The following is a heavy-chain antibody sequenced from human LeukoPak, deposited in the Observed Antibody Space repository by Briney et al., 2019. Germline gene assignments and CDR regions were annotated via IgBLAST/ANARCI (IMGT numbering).Heavy chain of an antibody. CDR3: AREAHYYDSSGYYIYYYYYMDV. CDR1: GYTFSNYG. V-gene: IGHV1-18*01. D-gene: IGHD3-22*01. J-gene: IGHJ6*03. Sequence: GASVKVSYKASGYTFSNYGITWVRQAPGQGLEWMGWISGYNGNTNFAQKLQGRVSMTTDTSTYTSDMELRSLRSDDTAVYYCAREAHYYDSSGYYIYYYYYMDVWGKGTTVTVSS. CDR2: ISGYNGNT.